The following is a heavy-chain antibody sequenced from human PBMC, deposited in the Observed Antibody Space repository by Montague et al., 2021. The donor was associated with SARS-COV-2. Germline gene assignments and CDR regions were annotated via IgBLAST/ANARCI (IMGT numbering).Heavy chain of an antibody. CDR1: VFTFSSYW. Sequence: SLRLSCAASVFTFSSYWMSWVRQAPGKRPEWMSNINQDRSELHYVDPVKGRFPISRDNAQNSLYLQMNSLRGEATAVSYCVRDKIWVLTDYWGQGTLVTVSS. D-gene: IGHD3-16*01. CDR3: VRDKIWVLTDY. CDR2: INQDRSEL. V-gene: IGHV3-7*01. J-gene: IGHJ4*02.